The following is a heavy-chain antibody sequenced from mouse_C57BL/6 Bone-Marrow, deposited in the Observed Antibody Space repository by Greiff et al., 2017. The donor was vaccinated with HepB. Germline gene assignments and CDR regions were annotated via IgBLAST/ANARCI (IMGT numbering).Heavy chain of an antibody. CDR3: ARSGGKYVAWFAY. V-gene: IGHV1-52*01. J-gene: IGHJ3*01. Sequence: VQLQQPGAELVRPGSSVKLSCKASGYTFTSYWMHWVKQRPIQGLEWIGNIDPSDSETHYNQKFKDKATLTVDKSSSTAYMQLSSLTSEDSAVYYCARSGGKYVAWFAYWGQGTLVTVSA. CDR2: IDPSDSET. CDR1: GYTFTSYW. D-gene: IGHD2-1*01.